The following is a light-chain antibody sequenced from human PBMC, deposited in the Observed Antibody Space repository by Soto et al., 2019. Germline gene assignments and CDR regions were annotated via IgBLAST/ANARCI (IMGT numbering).Light chain of an antibody. V-gene: IGKV3-15*01. CDR1: QSVSSN. CDR3: QQYNNWPVA. CDR2: GAS. Sequence: EIVMTQSPATLSVSPGERATLSCRASQSVSSNLAWYQQKPVQAPRLLIYGASTRATVIPARFSGSGSGTEFTLTISSLQSADFAVYYWQQYNNWPVAFGQGTKVEIK. J-gene: IGKJ1*01.